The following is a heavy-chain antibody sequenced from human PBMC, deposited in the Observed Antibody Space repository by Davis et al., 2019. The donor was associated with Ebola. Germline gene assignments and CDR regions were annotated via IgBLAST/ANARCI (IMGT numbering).Heavy chain of an antibody. D-gene: IGHD3-10*01. J-gene: IGHJ5*01. V-gene: IGHV3-30*04. CDR3: ARDPTNYGPEDYFAYNWFDS. Sequence: PGGSLRLSCVGSGFTFSTFAMHWVRQAPGKGLEWVALISYDGKKKFYRDSVKGRFTISSDNSKNTLYLEMDNLRPEDTAVYYCARDPTNYGPEDYFAYNWFDSWGQGTLVTVSS. CDR2: ISYDGKKK. CDR1: GFTFSTFA.